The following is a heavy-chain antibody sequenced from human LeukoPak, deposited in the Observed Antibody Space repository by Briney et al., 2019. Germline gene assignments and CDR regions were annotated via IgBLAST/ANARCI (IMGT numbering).Heavy chain of an antibody. Sequence: ASVKVSCKASGYTFTSYGISWVRQAPGQGLEWMGWISAYNGNTNYAQKLQGRVTMTTDTSTSTAYMELRSLGSDDTAVYYCARDVWAGGVVGPALGDYWGQGTLVTVSS. CDR3: ARDVWAGGVVGPALGDY. J-gene: IGHJ4*02. CDR1: GYTFTSYG. CDR2: ISAYNGNT. V-gene: IGHV1-18*01. D-gene: IGHD1-26*01.